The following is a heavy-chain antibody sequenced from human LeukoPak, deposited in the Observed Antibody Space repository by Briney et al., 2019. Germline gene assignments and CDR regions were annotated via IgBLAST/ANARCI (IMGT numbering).Heavy chain of an antibody. Sequence: PGGSLRLSCAASGFTFSSYDMNWVRQAPGKGLEWVSAISDGDGSTFYADSVKGRFTISKDNSKNTLFLQMNSLRVEDTAVYYCAKRGGYETMAAFDYWGQGTLVTVSS. CDR3: AKRGGYETMAAFDY. J-gene: IGHJ4*02. V-gene: IGHV3-23*01. CDR1: GFTFSSYD. CDR2: ISDGDGST. D-gene: IGHD3-10*01.